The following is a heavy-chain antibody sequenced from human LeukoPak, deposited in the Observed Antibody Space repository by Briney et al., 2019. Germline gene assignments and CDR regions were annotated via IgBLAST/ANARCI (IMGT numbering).Heavy chain of an antibody. CDR3: AKGPNGDSNYFFDY. V-gene: IGHV3-23*01. CDR2: ITSDGGST. J-gene: IGHJ4*02. Sequence: PGGSLRLSCAVSGFTFSGYAMSWVRQAPEKGLEWVSVITSDGGSTHYAASVKGRFTVTRDNSKNTLYLQMNSLRAEDTAVYYCAKGPNGDSNYFFDYWGQGTLVTVSS. CDR1: GFTFSGYA. D-gene: IGHD4-11*01.